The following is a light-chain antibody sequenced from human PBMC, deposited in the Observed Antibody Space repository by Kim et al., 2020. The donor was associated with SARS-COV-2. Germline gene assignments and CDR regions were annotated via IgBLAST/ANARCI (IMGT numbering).Light chain of an antibody. CDR3: QQFGNSLS. J-gene: IGKJ4*01. CDR2: GAS. CDR1: QSIANNF. Sequence: PGERATLSCRASQSIANNFLAWYQQKPGQAPRLLIYGASIRATGIADRFSGSGSGTDFTLTISRLQPEDFGVYYCQQFGNSLSFGGGTKLEI. V-gene: IGKV3-20*01.